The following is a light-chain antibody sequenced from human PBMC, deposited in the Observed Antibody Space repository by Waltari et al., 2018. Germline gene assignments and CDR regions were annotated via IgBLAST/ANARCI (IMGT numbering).Light chain of an antibody. Sequence: EILMTQSPATLSVSPGETATLSCRASQSISRNLAWYQQKPGQAPRLLIFGASTRAPGVPDKFSGTGSRTDFILTISSLQSEDFAVYYCQQYNSLRTFGQGTKLEIK. V-gene: IGKV3-15*01. CDR2: GAS. CDR1: QSISRN. CDR3: QQYNSLRT. J-gene: IGKJ2*01.